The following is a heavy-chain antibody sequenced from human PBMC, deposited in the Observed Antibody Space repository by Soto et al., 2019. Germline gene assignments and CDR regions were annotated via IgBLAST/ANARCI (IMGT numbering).Heavy chain of an antibody. CDR2: IVVGSGNT. CDR3: AADRVTMVRGVTVYYYYYGMDV. Sequence: SVKVSCKASGFTFTSSAVQWVRQARGQRLEWIGWIVVGSGNTNYAQKFQERVTITRDMSTSTAYMELSSLRSEDTAVYYCAADRVTMVRGVTVYYYYYGMDVWGQGTTVTVPS. D-gene: IGHD3-10*01. J-gene: IGHJ6*02. CDR1: GFTFTSSA. V-gene: IGHV1-58*01.